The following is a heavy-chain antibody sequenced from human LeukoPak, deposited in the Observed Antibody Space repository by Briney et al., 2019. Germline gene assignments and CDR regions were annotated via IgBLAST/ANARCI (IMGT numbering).Heavy chain of an antibody. J-gene: IGHJ3*02. CDR3: ARGRWLPNAFDI. CDR2: IYYSGRT. CDR1: GDSINSYY. V-gene: IGHV4-59*01. Sequence: SETLSLACTVSGDSINSYYWNWIRQPPGKGLEWIGYIYYSGRTDYNPSLKSRVTISVDTSKHQFSMKLKSVTAADTAVYFCARGRWLPNAFDIWGQGTMVTVFS. D-gene: IGHD5-24*01.